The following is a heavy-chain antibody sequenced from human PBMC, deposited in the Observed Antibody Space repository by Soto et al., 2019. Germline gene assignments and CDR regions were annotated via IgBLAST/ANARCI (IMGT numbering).Heavy chain of an antibody. V-gene: IGHV3-15*01. CDR1: GFTFSNAW. CDR2: IKSKTDGGTT. CDR3: TTDPHYVIPGGGCGY. D-gene: IGHD3-9*01. J-gene: IGHJ4*02. Sequence: EVQLVESGGGLVQPGGSLRLSCAASGFTFSNAWMSWVRQAPGKGLEWVGRIKSKTDGGTTDYAAPGKGRFTISRDDSKYTLYLQMNRLKTEDTALYYCTTDPHYVIPGGGCGYWGQGTLVTVSS.